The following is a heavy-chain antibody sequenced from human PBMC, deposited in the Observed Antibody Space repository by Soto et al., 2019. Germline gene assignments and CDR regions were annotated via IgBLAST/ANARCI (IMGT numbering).Heavy chain of an antibody. CDR1: GYTFTSYA. CDR2: INAGNGNT. Sequence: ASVKVSCKASGYTFTSYAMHWVRQAPGQRLEWMGWINAGNGNTKYSQKFQGRVTITRDTSASTAYMELSSLRSEDTAVYYCARALRYYDSSGYYPWGQVTLVTVSS. CDR3: ARALRYYDSSGYYP. V-gene: IGHV1-3*01. D-gene: IGHD3-22*01. J-gene: IGHJ5*02.